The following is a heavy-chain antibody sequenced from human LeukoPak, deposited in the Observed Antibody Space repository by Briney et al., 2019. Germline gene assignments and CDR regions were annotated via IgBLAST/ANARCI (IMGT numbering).Heavy chain of an antibody. CDR1: GITFSSYG. V-gene: IGHV3-23*01. J-gene: IGHJ5*02. CDR3: AKGSFYDFWSGYYNNWFDP. CDR2: ISSTGGTT. D-gene: IGHD3-3*01. Sequence: PGGSLRLSCAASGITFSSYGMSWVRQAPGKGLEWVSSISSTGGTTYYADSVKGRFTISRDNSKNTLYLQMNSLRAEDTAVYYCAKGSFYDFWSGYYNNWFDPWGQGTLVIVSS.